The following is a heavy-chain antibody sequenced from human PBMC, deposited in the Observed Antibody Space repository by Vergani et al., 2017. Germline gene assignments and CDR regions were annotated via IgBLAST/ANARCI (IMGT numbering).Heavy chain of an antibody. Sequence: QEQLLQSGGGVVQPGGSLRLSCIGSGYTFGHFDMHWVRQAPGTGLAWGAVIRYDGSNPQYIDSVKGRFTISRDNSKDTLFLPMSGLRPEDTGTYFCAKKRGSLYYYGVDVWGQGTTITVSS. J-gene: IGHJ6*02. CDR3: AKKRGSLYYYGVDV. CDR1: GYTFGHFD. CDR2: IRYDGSNP. D-gene: IGHD5-24*01. V-gene: IGHV3-30*02.